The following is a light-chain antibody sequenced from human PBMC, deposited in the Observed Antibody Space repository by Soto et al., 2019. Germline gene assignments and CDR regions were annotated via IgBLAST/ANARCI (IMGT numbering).Light chain of an antibody. CDR1: QSISSW. V-gene: IGKV1-5*01. J-gene: IGKJ1*01. CDR3: QQDNSYSRT. CDR2: DAS. Sequence: DIQMTQSPSTLSASVGDRVTITCRASQSISSWLAWYQQKPGKAPKLLIYDASRLESGVPSRFSGSGSWTEVTLTISSLQPDDFATYYCQQDNSYSRTFGQGTKVEIK.